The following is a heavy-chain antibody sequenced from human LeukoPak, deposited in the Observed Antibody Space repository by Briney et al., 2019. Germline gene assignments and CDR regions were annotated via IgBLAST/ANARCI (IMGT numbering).Heavy chain of an antibody. D-gene: IGHD2-2*01. CDR1: GGTFSSYA. J-gene: IGHJ4*02. CDR2: IIPIFGTA. V-gene: IGHV1-69*13. Sequence: SVKASCKASGGTFSSYAISWVRQAPGQGLEWMGGIIPIFGTANYAQEFQGRVTITADESTSTAYMELSSLRSEDTAVYYCARGGLSDCSSTSCPNPHFDYWGQGTLVTVSS. CDR3: ARGGLSDCSSTSCPNPHFDY.